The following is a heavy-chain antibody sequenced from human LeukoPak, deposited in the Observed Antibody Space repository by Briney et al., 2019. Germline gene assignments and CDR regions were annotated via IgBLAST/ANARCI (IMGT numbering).Heavy chain of an antibody. J-gene: IGHJ2*01. Sequence: SETLSLTCDVSGYAIGSSHYWGWIRQPPGRGLQWIGHVNFHGTSAYNASLRGRGTISIEASKNRFSLRLPPVTGADAAIYYCARVVSQAASDWYMDVWGGGPVVLVSS. D-gene: IGHD2-21*01. CDR1: GYAIGSSHY. CDR3: ARVVSQAASDWYMDV. V-gene: IGHV4-38-2*01. CDR2: VNFHGTS.